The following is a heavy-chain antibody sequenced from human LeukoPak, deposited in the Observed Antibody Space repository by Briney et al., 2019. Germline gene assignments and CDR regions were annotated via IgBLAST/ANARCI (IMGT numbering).Heavy chain of an antibody. Sequence: PGGSLRLSRKVSGFTVSSNYMSWARQAPGKGLEWVSIIHSVGDTFYADSVKGRFTISRDNSNNMVYLQMNSLTVEDTAVYYCARQGTGLDYWGQGTLVTVSS. D-gene: IGHD1-1*01. J-gene: IGHJ4*02. CDR2: IHSVGDT. CDR3: ARQGTGLDY. V-gene: IGHV3-53*01. CDR1: GFTVSSNY.